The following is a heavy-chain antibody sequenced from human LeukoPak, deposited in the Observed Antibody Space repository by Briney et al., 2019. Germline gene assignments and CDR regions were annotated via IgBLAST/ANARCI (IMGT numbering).Heavy chain of an antibody. V-gene: IGHV1-2*06. Sequence: ASVKVSCKASGYTFTGYYIHWVRQAPGQGLEWMGRINPYSGATNYAQNFEGRVTMTRDTSITTAYMELSRLTSDDTAVYYCARSSSGSSNWFGPWGQGTLVTVS. CDR3: ARSSSGSSNWFGP. J-gene: IGHJ5*02. CDR1: GYTFTGYY. D-gene: IGHD3-22*01. CDR2: INPYSGAT.